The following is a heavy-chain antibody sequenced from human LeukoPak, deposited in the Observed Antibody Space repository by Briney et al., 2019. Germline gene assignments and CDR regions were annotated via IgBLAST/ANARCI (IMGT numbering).Heavy chain of an antibody. CDR3: ARVPKVGTTKIDY. V-gene: IGHV3-21*01. D-gene: IGHD1-1*01. J-gene: IGHJ4*02. CDR2: ISSSSSYI. Sequence: GGSLILSCAASGFTFSSYSMNWVRQAPGKGLEWVSSISSSSSYIYYADSVKGRFTISRDNAKNSLYLQMNSLRAEDTAVYYCARVPKVGTTKIDYWGQGTLVTVSS. CDR1: GFTFSSYS.